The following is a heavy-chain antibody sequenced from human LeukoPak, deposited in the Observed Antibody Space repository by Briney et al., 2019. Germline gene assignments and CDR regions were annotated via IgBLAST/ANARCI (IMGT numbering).Heavy chain of an antibody. J-gene: IGHJ4*02. Sequence: GGSLRLSCAASGFTFSSYWMSWVRQAPGKGLEWVANIKQDGSEKYYVDSVKGRFTISRDNAKNPLYLQMNSLRAEDTAVYYCARGSGYDSSGYFDDYFDYWGQGTLVTVSS. V-gene: IGHV3-7*01. CDR2: IKQDGSEK. CDR1: GFTFSSYW. CDR3: ARGSGYDSSGYFDDYFDY. D-gene: IGHD3-22*01.